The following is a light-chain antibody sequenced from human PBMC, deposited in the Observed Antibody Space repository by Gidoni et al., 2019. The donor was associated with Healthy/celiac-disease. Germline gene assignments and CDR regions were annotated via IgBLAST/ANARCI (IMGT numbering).Light chain of an antibody. CDR1: SSNIGAGYD. V-gene: IGLV1-40*01. CDR2: GNS. CDR3: QSYDSSLSGSV. Sequence: QSLLPQPPSVSRAPGQRVTISCTGSSSNIGAGYDVHWYQQLPGTAPKLLIYGNSNRPSGVPDRFSGSKSGTSASLAITGLQAEDEADYYCQSYDSSLSGSVFGGGTQLTVL. J-gene: IGLJ7*01.